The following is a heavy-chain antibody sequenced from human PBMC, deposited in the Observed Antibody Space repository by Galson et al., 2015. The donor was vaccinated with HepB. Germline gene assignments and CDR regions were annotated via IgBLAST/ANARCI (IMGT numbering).Heavy chain of an antibody. CDR3: AHMRGRNIGGFDVADNWFDP. CDR2: IFWDDDK. J-gene: IGHJ5*02. D-gene: IGHD5-12*01. Sequence: PALVKPTQTLTLTCTFSGFSLSTPGVGAGWIRQPPGKALEWLALIFWDDDKRYSTSLTSRLTITKDISKNQVVLTLTNMDPVDTGTYYCAHMRGRNIGGFDVADNWFDPWGQGTLVTVSS. V-gene: IGHV2-5*02. CDR1: GFSLSTPGVG.